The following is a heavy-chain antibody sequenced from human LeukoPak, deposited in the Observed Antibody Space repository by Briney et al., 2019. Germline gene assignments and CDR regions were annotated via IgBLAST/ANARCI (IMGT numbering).Heavy chain of an antibody. D-gene: IGHD3-22*01. V-gene: IGHV3-48*01. Sequence: GGSLRLSCAASGFTFSSYTMNWVRQPPGKGLEWVSNIGTSTTTIYYADSVKGRFTISRDNAKNSLYLQMNSLRADDTPVYYCASSTYYYDSSGHPPGEGWGQGTLVTVSS. CDR1: GFTFSSYT. J-gene: IGHJ4*02. CDR2: IGTSTTTI. CDR3: ASSTYYYDSSGHPPGEG.